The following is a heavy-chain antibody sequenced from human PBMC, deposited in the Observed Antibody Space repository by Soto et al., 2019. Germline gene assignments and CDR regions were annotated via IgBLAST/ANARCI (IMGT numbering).Heavy chain of an antibody. V-gene: IGHV1-18*01. J-gene: IGHJ4*02. CDR1: GYTFTSYG. D-gene: IGHD3-16*01. CDR3: ARVGVGRAGPRLWAY. Sequence: ASVKVSCKASGYTFTSYGISWVRQAPGQGLEWMAWINPYNGNTNYAEKFLGRVTVTTDTSTATAYMEVRSLTSDDTAVFYCARVGVGRAGPRLWAYWGQGAPVTVSS. CDR2: INPYNGNT.